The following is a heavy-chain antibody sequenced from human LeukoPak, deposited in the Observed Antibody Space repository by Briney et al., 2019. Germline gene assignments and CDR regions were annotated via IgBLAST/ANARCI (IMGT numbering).Heavy chain of an antibody. V-gene: IGHV3-21*04. CDR1: GFTFSTYS. CDR3: AKSAATKIDY. D-gene: IGHD5-24*01. J-gene: IGHJ4*02. Sequence: GGSLSLSCAASGFTFSTYSMSWVRQAPGKGLEWVSSISSSSYIHYADSMKGRFTISRDNAKKSLYLQMNSLRAEDTAVYYCAKSAATKIDYWGQGTLVTVSS. CDR2: ISSSSYI.